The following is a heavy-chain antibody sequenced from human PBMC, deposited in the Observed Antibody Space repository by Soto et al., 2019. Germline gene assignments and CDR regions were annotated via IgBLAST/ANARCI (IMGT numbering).Heavy chain of an antibody. J-gene: IGHJ4*02. D-gene: IGHD2-15*01. CDR2: INPSGDT. Sequence: QVQLVQSGAEVKKPGASVKISCKASGETVTCYYMHWVRQAPGQGLEWMGIINPSGDTSYAQKFQGRVTMTRDTSTSTVYMELSSLRSEDTAVYYCAWVYCSGGGCYGTNYLGQGTLVTVSS. V-gene: IGHV1-46*01. CDR1: GETVTCYY. CDR3: AWVYCSGGGCYGTNY.